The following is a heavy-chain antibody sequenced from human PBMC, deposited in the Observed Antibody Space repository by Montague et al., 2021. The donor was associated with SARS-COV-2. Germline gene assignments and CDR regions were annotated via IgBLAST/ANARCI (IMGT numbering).Heavy chain of an antibody. V-gene: IGHV3-9*01. CDR1: GFTFGDYA. CDR2: ISWNSGSI. J-gene: IGHJ1*01. CDR3: AKGGSSRSFLAEYFEH. D-gene: IGHD6-13*01. Sequence: RSLSLSASGFTFGDYAMHWVRQAPGKGLEWVSGISWNSGSICYADSVKGRFTISRDNAKNSLYLQMNSLRAEDTALYYCAKGGSSRSFLAEYFEHWGQGTVVTVSS.